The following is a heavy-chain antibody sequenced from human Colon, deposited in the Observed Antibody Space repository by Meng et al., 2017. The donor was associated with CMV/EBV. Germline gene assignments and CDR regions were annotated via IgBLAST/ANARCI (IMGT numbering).Heavy chain of an antibody. CDR1: GVSIRGSIYY. CDR3: VRSTIFGVAINAFDI. D-gene: IGHD3-3*01. J-gene: IGHJ3*02. CDR2: LFYGDNI. Sequence: PQGSGPGPGNPSETLSLTCPVSGVSIRGSIYYWGWIRQPPGKGLEWIGSLFYGDNIYYNPSLRSRVTISADASKNGISLKLTSVTAADTALYYCVRSTIFGVAINAFDIWGQGTMVTVSS. V-gene: IGHV4-39*07.